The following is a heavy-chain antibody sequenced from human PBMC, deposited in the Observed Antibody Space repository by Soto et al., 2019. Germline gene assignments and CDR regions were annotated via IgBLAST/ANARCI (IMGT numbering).Heavy chain of an antibody. J-gene: IGHJ4*02. CDR1: GGSVSSGSYY. Sequence: QVQLQESGPGLVKPSETLSITCTVSGGSVSSGSYYWSWIRQPPGKGLEWIGYIYSRGSTNYNPSLKSRVTISVDTSRNQFSLKVTSVTAADTAVYYCARGLDYVGLDCCGQGTLVAVSS. D-gene: IGHD4-17*01. CDR3: ARGLDYVGLDC. CDR2: IYSRGST. V-gene: IGHV4-61*01.